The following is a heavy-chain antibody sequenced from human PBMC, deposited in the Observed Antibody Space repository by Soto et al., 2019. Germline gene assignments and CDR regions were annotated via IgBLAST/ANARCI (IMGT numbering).Heavy chain of an antibody. D-gene: IGHD3-10*01. V-gene: IGHV4-31*03. CDR3: ARTSRSGIDY. CDR2: IYYSGST. CDR1: GGSISSGGYY. J-gene: IGHJ4*02. Sequence: PSETLSLTCTVSGGSISSGGYYWSWIRQHPGKGLEWIGYIYYSGSTYYNPSLKSRVTISVDTSKNQFSLKLSSVTAADTAVYYCARTSRSGIDYWGQGTLVTVSS.